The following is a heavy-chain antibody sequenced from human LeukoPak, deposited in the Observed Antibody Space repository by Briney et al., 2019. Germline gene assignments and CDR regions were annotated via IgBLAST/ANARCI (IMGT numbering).Heavy chain of an antibody. Sequence: GGSLRLSCVASGFTVSSNYMSWVRQAPGKGLEWVSVIYSGGSTYYADSVKGRFTISRDNSKDTLYLQMNSLRAEDTAVYYCARVDSGSYDFDYWGQGTLVTVSS. V-gene: IGHV3-53*01. CDR3: ARVDSGSYDFDY. CDR1: GFTVSSNY. CDR2: IYSGGST. J-gene: IGHJ4*02. D-gene: IGHD1-26*01.